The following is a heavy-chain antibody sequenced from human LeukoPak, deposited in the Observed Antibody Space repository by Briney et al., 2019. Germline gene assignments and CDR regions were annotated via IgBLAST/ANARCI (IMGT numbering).Heavy chain of an antibody. CDR1: GFTFSSYG. V-gene: IGHV3-23*01. Sequence: GGSLRLSCAASGFTFSSYGMSWVRQAPGKGLEWVSAISGSGGSTYYADSVKGRFTISRDNSKNTLYLQMNSLRAEDTAVYYCAKAGYSYGYYYYYYMDVWGKGTTVTVSS. CDR3: AKAGYSYGYYYYYYMDV. CDR2: ISGSGGST. J-gene: IGHJ6*03. D-gene: IGHD5-18*01.